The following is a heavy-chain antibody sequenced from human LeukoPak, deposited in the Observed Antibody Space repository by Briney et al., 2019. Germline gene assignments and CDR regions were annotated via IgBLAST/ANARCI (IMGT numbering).Heavy chain of an antibody. J-gene: IGHJ6*03. CDR3: ARVLGAGHYYYYYYMDV. Sequence: SETLSLTCTVSGGSISSYYWNWIRQPPGKGLEWIGYIYYSGSTNYNPSLKSRVTISVDTSKNQFSLRLSSVTAADTAVYYCARVLGAGHYYYYYYMDVWGKGTTVTVSS. V-gene: IGHV4-59*01. D-gene: IGHD1-26*01. CDR2: IYYSGST. CDR1: GGSISSYY.